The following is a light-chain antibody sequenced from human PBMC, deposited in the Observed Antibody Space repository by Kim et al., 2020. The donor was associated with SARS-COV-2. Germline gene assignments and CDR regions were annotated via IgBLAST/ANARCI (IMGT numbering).Light chain of an antibody. CDR3: FLAYSGVVV. Sequence: PGGAVTLRSGSITEAVTSGHYPCWFQQKPDQAPRTLIYHINQKLSWTAARFSGSLRGGKAALTLSDAVPEDEAEYYCFLAYSGVVVFGGGTQLTVL. CDR2: HIN. V-gene: IGLV7-46*01. J-gene: IGLJ2*01. CDR1: TEAVTSGHY.